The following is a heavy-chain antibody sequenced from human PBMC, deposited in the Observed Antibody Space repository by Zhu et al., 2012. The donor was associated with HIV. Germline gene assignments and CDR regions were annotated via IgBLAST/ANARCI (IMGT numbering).Heavy chain of an antibody. V-gene: IGHV4-34*01. CDR2: INHSGST. CDR1: GGSLSGYY. J-gene: IGHJ4*02. Sequence: QVQLQQWGAGLLKPSETLSLTCAVYGGSLSGYYWSWIRQPPGKGLEWIGEINHSGSTNYNPSLKSRLTMSVDTSKNQFSLKLSSVTAADTAVYYCARVLLWFGESSEAGYYFDYWGQGTLVTVSS. CDR3: ARVLLWFGESSEAGYYFDY. D-gene: IGHD3-10*01.